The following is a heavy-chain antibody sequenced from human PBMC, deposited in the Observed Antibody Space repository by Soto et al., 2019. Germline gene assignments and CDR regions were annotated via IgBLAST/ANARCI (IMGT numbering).Heavy chain of an antibody. Sequence: DPLCRTCTVSDTDVTNSSDDWGWIRHAPGKGMEWVGSVCYSWSSYSKSSVKSQVTISVDTSKNQFSLNLTSVTASDTAVYFCVSPRTTVRTEAYFDYWGPGALVTVSS. CDR1: DTDVTNSSDD. V-gene: IGHV4-39*01. CDR3: VSPRTTVRTEAYFDY. J-gene: IGHJ4*02. CDR2: VCYSWSS. D-gene: IGHD4-4*01.